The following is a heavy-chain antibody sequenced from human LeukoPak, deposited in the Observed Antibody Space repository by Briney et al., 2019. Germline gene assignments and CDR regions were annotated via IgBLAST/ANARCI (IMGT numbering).Heavy chain of an antibody. D-gene: IGHD3-22*01. J-gene: IGHJ6*02. V-gene: IGHV1-46*01. Sequence: ASVKVSCKASGYTFTSYYMHWVRQAPGQGLEWMGIINPSGGSTSYAQKFQGRVTMTRDTSTSTVYMELSSLRSEDTAVYYCARPFYYDNNGGEGMDVWGQGTTVTVSS. CDR3: ARPFYYDNNGGEGMDV. CDR1: GYTFTSYY. CDR2: INPSGGST.